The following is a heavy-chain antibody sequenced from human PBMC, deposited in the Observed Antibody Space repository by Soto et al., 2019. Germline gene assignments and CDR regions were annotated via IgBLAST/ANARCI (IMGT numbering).Heavy chain of an antibody. CDR1: GGSFSGYY. CDR3: ARGVTYSSSWYWHHLGNWFDP. CDR2: INHSGST. J-gene: IGHJ5*02. D-gene: IGHD6-13*01. Sequence: SSETLSLTCAVYGGSFSGYYWSWIRQPPGKGLEWIGEINHSGSTNYNPSLKSRVTISVDTSKSQFSLKLSSVTAADTAVYYCARGVTYSSSWYWHHLGNWFDPWGQGTLVTVSS. V-gene: IGHV4-34*01.